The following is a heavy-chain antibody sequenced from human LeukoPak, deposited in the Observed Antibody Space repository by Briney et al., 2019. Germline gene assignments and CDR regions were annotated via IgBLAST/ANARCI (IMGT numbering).Heavy chain of an antibody. V-gene: IGHV4-59*01. CDR1: GGSISSYY. Sequence: SETLSLTCTVSGGSISSYYWSWIRQPPGKGLEWIGYIYYSGSTNYNPSLKSRVTISVDTSKNQFSLKLSSVTAADTAVYYCAKGNQYRSSLDYWGQGTLVTVSS. CDR3: AKGNQYRSSLDY. D-gene: IGHD6-13*01. J-gene: IGHJ4*02. CDR2: IYYSGST.